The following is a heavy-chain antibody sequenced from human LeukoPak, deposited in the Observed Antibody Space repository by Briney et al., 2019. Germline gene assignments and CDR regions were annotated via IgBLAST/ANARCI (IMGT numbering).Heavy chain of an antibody. CDR1: GGSFSGYY. CDR3: ATVTKYSNYLWFDP. J-gene: IGHJ5*02. CDR2: INHSGST. Sequence: PSETLSLTCAVYGGSFSGYYWSWIRQPPVKGLEWIGEINHSGSTNYNPSLKSRVTISVDTSKNQFSLKLSSVTAADTAVYYCATVTKYSNYLWFDPWGQGTLVTVSS. V-gene: IGHV4-34*01. D-gene: IGHD4-11*01.